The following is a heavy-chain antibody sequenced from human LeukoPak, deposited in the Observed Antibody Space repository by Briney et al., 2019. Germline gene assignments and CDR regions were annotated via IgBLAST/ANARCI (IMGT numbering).Heavy chain of an antibody. CDR1: GYTFTGYY. V-gene: IGHV1-2*02. CDR3: ARGRPYDFWSGYYNFDY. D-gene: IGHD3-3*01. CDR2: INPNSGGT. Sequence: ASVKVSCKASGYTFTGYYMHWVRQALGQGLEWMGWINPNSGGTNYAQKFQGRVTMTRDTSISTAYMELSRLRSDDTAVYYCARGRPYDFWSGYYNFDYWGQGTLVTVSS. J-gene: IGHJ4*02.